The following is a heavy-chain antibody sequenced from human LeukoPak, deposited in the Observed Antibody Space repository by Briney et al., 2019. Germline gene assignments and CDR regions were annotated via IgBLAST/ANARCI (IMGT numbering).Heavy chain of an antibody. CDR1: GGSFSGCY. CDR3: ARGSVLTY. D-gene: IGHD3-10*01. V-gene: IGHV4-34*01. CDR2: INHSGST. J-gene: IGHJ4*02. Sequence: PSETLSLTCAVYGGSFSGCYWSWIRQPPGKGLEWIGEINHSGSTNYNPSLKSRVTISVDTSKNQFSLKLSSVTAADTAVYYCARGSVLTYWGQGTLVTVSS.